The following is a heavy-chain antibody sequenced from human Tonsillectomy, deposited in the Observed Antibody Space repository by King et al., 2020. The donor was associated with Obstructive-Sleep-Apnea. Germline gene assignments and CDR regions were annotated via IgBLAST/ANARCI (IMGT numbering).Heavy chain of an antibody. Sequence: VQLVESGGGVVQPGGSLRLSCAASGFTFSSYGMHWVRQAPGKGLEWVAGISYDGNNKYYADSVKGRFTISRDNSKNTLYLQMNSLKAEDTAMYYFAKCYNSGSYYNGPRGWGQGTLVTVSS. CDR1: GFTFSSYG. V-gene: IGHV3-30*18. CDR2: ISYDGNNK. D-gene: IGHD3-10*01. CDR3: AKCYNSGSYYNGPRG. J-gene: IGHJ4*02.